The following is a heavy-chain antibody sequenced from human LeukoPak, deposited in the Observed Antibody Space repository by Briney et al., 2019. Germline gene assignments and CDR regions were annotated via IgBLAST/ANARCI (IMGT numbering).Heavy chain of an antibody. J-gene: IGHJ4*02. CDR3: AKNGAWSLEY. CDR2: MYLGGTT. CDR1: GGSISSLNL. D-gene: IGHD1-26*01. V-gene: IGHV4-4*02. Sequence: SETLSLTCIVSGGSISSLNLWSWLRQPPGKGLEWIGEMYLGGTTNLNPSLKSRVTILIDKSTNQFSLNLNSVTAADTAVYYCAKNGAWSLEYWGQGILVTVSS.